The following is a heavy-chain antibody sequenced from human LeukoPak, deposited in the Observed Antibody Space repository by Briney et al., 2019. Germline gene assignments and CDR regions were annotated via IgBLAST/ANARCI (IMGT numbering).Heavy chain of an antibody. V-gene: IGHV3-23*01. CDR2: ISGSGGST. D-gene: IGHD3-22*01. CDR3: ARHYYDSSGSHFDY. CDR1: GFTFSSYA. Sequence: GGSLRLSCAASGFTFSSYAMSWVRQAPGKGLEWVSAISGSGGSTYYADSVKGRFTISRDNSKNTLYLQMNSLRAEDTAVYYCARHYYDSSGSHFDYWGQGTLVTVSS. J-gene: IGHJ4*02.